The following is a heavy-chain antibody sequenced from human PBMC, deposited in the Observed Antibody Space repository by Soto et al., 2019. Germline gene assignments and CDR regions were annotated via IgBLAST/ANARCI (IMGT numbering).Heavy chain of an antibody. CDR3: ARDPSSGVVVVTGDYYGMDV. D-gene: IGHD2-21*02. J-gene: IGHJ6*02. Sequence: PGGSMRLSCAASGFTFSSYSMNWVRQAPGKGLEWVSYISSSSSTIYYADSVKGRFTISRDNAKNSLYLQMNSLRDEDTAVYCCARDPSSGVVVVTGDYYGMDVWGQGTTVTVSS. CDR2: ISSSSSTI. V-gene: IGHV3-48*02. CDR1: GFTFSSYS.